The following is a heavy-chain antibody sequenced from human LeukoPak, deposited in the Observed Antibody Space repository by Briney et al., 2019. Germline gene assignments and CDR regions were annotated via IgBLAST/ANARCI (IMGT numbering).Heavy chain of an antibody. J-gene: IGHJ4*02. V-gene: IGHV4-4*02. CDR2: IYHSGST. CDR3: AREGQWLVRYFDY. Sequence: SGTLSLTCAVSGGSISSNNWWSWVRQPPGKGLEWFGEIYHSGSTNYNPSLKSRVTISVDKSKNQFSLKLSSVTAADTAVYYCAREGQWLVRYFDYWGQGTLVTVSS. CDR1: GGSISSNNW. D-gene: IGHD6-19*01.